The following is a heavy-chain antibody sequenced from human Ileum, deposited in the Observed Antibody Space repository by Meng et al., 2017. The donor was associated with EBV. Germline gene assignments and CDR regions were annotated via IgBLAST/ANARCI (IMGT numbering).Heavy chain of an antibody. CDR3: ARTDGTYYGSQTPDWFDP. Sequence: QVQLQESGPGLVKPSGPLSLTCAVPVCPISSSNWWSWVRQSPGKGLEWIGETYHSGSTNYNPSLKSRVTISVDKSKNEFSLKLNSVTAADTAVYYCARTDGTYYGSQTPDWFDPWGQGTLVTVSS. J-gene: IGHJ5*02. D-gene: IGHD3-10*01. CDR1: VCPISSSNW. V-gene: IGHV4-4*02. CDR2: TYHSGST.